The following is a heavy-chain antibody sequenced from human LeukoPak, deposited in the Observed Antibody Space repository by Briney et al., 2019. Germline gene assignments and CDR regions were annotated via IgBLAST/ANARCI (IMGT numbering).Heavy chain of an antibody. J-gene: IGHJ6*02. CDR2: INHSGST. V-gene: IGHV4-34*01. CDR1: GGSFSGYY. CDR3: AREKNSPIPAGMDV. Sequence: SETLSLTCAVYGGSFSGYYWSWIRQPPGKGLEWIGEINHSGSTNYNPSLKSRVTISVDTSKNQFSLKLSSVTVADTAVYYCAREKNSPIPAGMDVWGQGTTVTVSS. D-gene: IGHD2-21*01.